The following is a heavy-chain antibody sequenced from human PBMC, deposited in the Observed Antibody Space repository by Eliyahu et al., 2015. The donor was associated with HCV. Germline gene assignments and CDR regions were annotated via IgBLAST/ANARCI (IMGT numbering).Heavy chain of an antibody. V-gene: IGHV4-59*01. CDR3: ASGGGGIAVAGTGGWFDP. J-gene: IGHJ5*02. CDR1: GGSIXXYY. CDR2: IHYSGSX. Sequence: QVQLQESGPGLVKPSETLSLTCTXSGGSIXXYYWSWIRQPPGKGLEWIGYIHYSGSXNYNPSLKSRVTISIDTSKNQFSLNLTSVTAADTAVYYCASGGGGIAVAGTGGWFDPWGQGTLVTVSS. D-gene: IGHD6-19*01.